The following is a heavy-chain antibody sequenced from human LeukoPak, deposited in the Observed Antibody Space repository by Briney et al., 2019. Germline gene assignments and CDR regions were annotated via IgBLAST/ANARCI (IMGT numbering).Heavy chain of an antibody. V-gene: IGHV3-23*01. Sequence: PGGSLRLSCAASGFTFSSYAMSWVRQAPGKGLEWVSAISGSGGGTYYADSVKGRFTISRDNSKNTLYLQMNSLRAEDTAVYYCAKDRASVWGSYRYPGFFDYWGQGTLVTVSS. CDR2: ISGSGGGT. D-gene: IGHD3-16*02. CDR1: GFTFSSYA. J-gene: IGHJ4*02. CDR3: AKDRASVWGSYRYPGFFDY.